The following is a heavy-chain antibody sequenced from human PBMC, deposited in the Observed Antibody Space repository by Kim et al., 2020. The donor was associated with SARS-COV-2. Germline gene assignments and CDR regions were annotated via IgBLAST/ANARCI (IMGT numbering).Heavy chain of an antibody. CDR3: ARSRISSFDY. J-gene: IGHJ4*02. Sequence: YDHCAGTVNSRITINPDTSKNQFSLQLNSVTPEDTAVYYCARSRISSFDYWGQGTLVTVSS. D-gene: IGHD6-13*01. V-gene: IGHV6-1*01. CDR2: YD.